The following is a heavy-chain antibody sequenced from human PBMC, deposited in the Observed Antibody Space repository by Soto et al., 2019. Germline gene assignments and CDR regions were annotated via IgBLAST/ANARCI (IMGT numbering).Heavy chain of an antibody. CDR1: GFTFSSYS. J-gene: IGHJ4*02. CDR2: ISSSSSYI. CDR3: ARDHVRYDFWSGPHGSPFDY. Sequence: GGSLRLSCAASGFTFSSYSMNWVRQAPGKGLEWVSSISSSSSYIYYADSVKGRFTISRDNAKNSLYLQMNSLRAEDTAVYYCARDHVRYDFWSGPHGSPFDYWGQGTLVTVSS. D-gene: IGHD3-3*01. V-gene: IGHV3-21*01.